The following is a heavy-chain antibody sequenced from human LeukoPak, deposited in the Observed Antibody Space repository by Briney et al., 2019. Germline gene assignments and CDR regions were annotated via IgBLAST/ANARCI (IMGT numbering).Heavy chain of an antibody. V-gene: IGHV4-59*01. J-gene: IGHJ4*02. CDR3: ARSESGYSYGVDY. CDR2: IYYSGST. Sequence: PSETLSLTCTVSGGSISGYYWSWIRQPPGKGLEWIGYIYYSGSTNYHPSLKSRVTISVDTSKNQFSLKLSSVTAADTAVYYCARSESGYSYGVDYWGQGTLVTVSS. CDR1: GGSISGYY. D-gene: IGHD5-18*01.